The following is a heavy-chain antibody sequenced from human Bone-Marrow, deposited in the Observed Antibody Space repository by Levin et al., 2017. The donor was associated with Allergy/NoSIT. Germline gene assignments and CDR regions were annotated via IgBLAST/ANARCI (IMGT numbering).Heavy chain of an antibody. J-gene: IGHJ6*02. D-gene: IGHD3-10*01. V-gene: IGHV3-30*18. CDR2: ISKDGSNK. Sequence: PGGSLRLSCAASGFTFSTYPMHWVRQAPGKGLEWVAIISKDGSNKHYADSVKGRFTISRDNSKNTVSLQINSLRPEDTAVYYCAKAGPSGMDVWGQGTTVTVSS. CDR1: GFTFSTYP. CDR3: AKAGPSGMDV.